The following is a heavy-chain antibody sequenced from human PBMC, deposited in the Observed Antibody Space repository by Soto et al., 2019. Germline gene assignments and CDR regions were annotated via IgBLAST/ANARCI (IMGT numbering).Heavy chain of an antibody. CDR1: GFTFSSYA. CDR2: ISGSGGST. J-gene: IGHJ3*02. V-gene: IGHV3-23*01. CDR3: AEDPLRAVTTIDI. D-gene: IGHD4-17*01. Sequence: EVQLLESGGGLVQPGGSLRLSCAASGFTFSSYAMSWVRQAPGKGLEWVSAISGSGGSTYYADSVKGRFTISRDNSKNTLYLQINSLRAEDTAVYYCAEDPLRAVTTIDIWGQGTMLTVSS.